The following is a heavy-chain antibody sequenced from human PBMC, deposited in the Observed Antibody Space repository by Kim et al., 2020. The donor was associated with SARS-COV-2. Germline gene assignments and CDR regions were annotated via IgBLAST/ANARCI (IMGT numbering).Heavy chain of an antibody. J-gene: IGHJ4*02. D-gene: IGHD1-1*01. CDR1: GFTFSSYG. CDR2: IWYDGSNK. V-gene: IGHV3-33*01. CDR3: ARGGLDALYYFDY. Sequence: GGSLRLSCAASGFTFSSYGMHWVRQAPGKGLEWLAVIWYDGSNKYYADSVKGRFTISRDNSKNTLYLQMNSLRAEDTAVYYCARGGLDALYYFDYWGQGT.